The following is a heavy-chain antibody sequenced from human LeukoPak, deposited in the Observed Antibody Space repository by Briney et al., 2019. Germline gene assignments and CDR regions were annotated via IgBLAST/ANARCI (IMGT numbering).Heavy chain of an antibody. Sequence: SETLSLTCAVYGGSFSGYYWSWIRQHPGKGLEWIGYIYYSGSTYYNPSLKSRVTISVDTSKNQFSLKLSSVTAADTAVYYCARLGDYYDSSGYLKDWGQGTLVTVSS. CDR2: IYYSGST. V-gene: IGHV4-31*11. D-gene: IGHD3-22*01. CDR3: ARLGDYYDSSGYLKD. CDR1: GGSFSGYY. J-gene: IGHJ4*02.